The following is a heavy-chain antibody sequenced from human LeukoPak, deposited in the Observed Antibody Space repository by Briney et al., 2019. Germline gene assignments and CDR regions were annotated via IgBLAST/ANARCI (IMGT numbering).Heavy chain of an antibody. D-gene: IGHD5-18*01. J-gene: IGHJ6*03. Sequence: SETLSLTCTVSGGSISSYCWSWIRQPPGKGLEWIGYIYYSGSTNYNPSLKSRVTISVDTSKNQFSLKLSSVTAAGTAVYYCAREEYSYGGYYYMDVWGKGTTVTVSS. CDR2: IYYSGST. CDR1: GGSISSYC. V-gene: IGHV4-59*01. CDR3: AREEYSYGGYYYMDV.